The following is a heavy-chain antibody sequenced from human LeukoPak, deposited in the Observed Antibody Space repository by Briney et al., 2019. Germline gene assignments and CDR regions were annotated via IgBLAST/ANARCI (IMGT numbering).Heavy chain of an antibody. J-gene: IGHJ4*02. D-gene: IGHD3-10*01. CDR2: IFGADKNTT. CDR3: AKRNTMVRGGPCFDY. CDR1: GFPFSSYA. V-gene: IGHV3-23*01. Sequence: GGSLRLSCAASGFPFSSYAMNWVRQAPGKGLEWVSIIFGADKNTTYYADSVKGRFTVSRDNSKNTLDLQMTDLRPEDTAIYYCAKRNTMVRGGPCFDYWGQGILVAVSS.